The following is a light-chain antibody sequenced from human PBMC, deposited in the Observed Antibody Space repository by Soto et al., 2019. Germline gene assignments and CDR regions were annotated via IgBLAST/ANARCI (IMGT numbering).Light chain of an antibody. J-gene: IGLJ2*01. CDR3: TSYRVSTTLQTV. CDR1: SGDIGGYNY. Sequence: QSALTQPASVSGSPGQSITISCTGTSGDIGGYNYVSWYQQHPGKAPTLMIYEVSNRPSGVSNRFSGSKTGNTASLTISGLQAEDEADYYCTSYRVSTTLQTVFGGGTKLTVL. CDR2: EVS. V-gene: IGLV2-14*01.